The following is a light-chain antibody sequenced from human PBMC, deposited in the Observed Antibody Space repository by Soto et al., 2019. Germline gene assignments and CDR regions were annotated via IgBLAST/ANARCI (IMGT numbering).Light chain of an antibody. CDR1: QRVSSSY. J-gene: IGKJ1*01. CDR2: GAS. CDR3: QRRGSWWT. Sequence: EIVLTQSPGTLSLSPGERATLFCRASQRVSSSYLAWYQQNPGQAPRLLIYGASNRATGVAARFSGSGSGTDFTLTISSLEPEDSAVYYCQRRGSWWTFGQGTKVDIK. V-gene: IGKV3D-20*02.